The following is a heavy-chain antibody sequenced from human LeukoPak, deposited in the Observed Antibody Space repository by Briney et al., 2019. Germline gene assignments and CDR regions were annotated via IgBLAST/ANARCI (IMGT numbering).Heavy chain of an antibody. V-gene: IGHV3-53*01. CDR2: IYSGGGS. CDR1: GFTVSNNY. CDR3: ASSDCTNGVCYTWIFNY. Sequence: GGSLRLSCAASGFTVSNNYMSWVRQAPGKGLEWVSVIYSGGGSYYADSVKGRFTISRDNSKNTLYLQMNSLRADDTAVYYCASSDCTNGVCYTWIFNYWGQGTLVTVSS. J-gene: IGHJ4*02. D-gene: IGHD2-8*01.